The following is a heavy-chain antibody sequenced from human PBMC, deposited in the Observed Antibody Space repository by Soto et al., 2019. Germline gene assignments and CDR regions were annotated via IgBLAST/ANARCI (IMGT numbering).Heavy chain of an antibody. CDR3: ATDLISNSSGYSGPYYYYGMDV. J-gene: IGHJ6*02. Sequence: ASVKVSCKVSGYTLTELSMHWVRQAPGKGLEWMGGFDPEDGETIYAQKFQGRVTMTEDTSTDTAYMELSSLRSEDTAVYYCATDLISNSSGYSGPYYYYGMDVWGQGTTVTVS. CDR1: GYTLTELS. CDR2: FDPEDGET. D-gene: IGHD3-22*01. V-gene: IGHV1-24*01.